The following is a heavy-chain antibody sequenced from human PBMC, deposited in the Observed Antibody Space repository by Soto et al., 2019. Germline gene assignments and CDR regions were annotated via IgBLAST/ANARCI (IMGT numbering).Heavy chain of an antibody. CDR1: GGSISSGGNY. CDR3: ARARMVRGVIYYYGMDV. V-gene: IGHV4-31*03. D-gene: IGHD3-10*01. CDR2: TYHSGST. Sequence: QVQLQESGPGLVKSSQTLSLTCTVSGGSISSGGNYWSWIRQHPGKGLEWIGYTYHSGSTYYNPSLKSRVTISVDTSKNQFSLKLNSVTAADTAVYYCARARMVRGVIYYYGMDVWGQGTTVTVSS. J-gene: IGHJ6*02.